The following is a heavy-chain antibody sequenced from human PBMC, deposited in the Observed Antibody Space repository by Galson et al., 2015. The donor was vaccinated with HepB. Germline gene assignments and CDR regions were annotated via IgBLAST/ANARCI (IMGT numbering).Heavy chain of an antibody. CDR1: GYTFTRYG. CDR3: ARDSWTGATAGLNWFDP. Sequence: SVKVSCKASGYTFTRYGISWVRQAPGQGLEWMGWISAYNGNTNYAQKLQGRVTMTTDTSTSTAYMELRSLRSDDTAVYYCARDSWTGATAGLNWFDPWGQGTLVTVSS. D-gene: IGHD1/OR15-1a*01. V-gene: IGHV1-18*04. J-gene: IGHJ5*02. CDR2: ISAYNGNT.